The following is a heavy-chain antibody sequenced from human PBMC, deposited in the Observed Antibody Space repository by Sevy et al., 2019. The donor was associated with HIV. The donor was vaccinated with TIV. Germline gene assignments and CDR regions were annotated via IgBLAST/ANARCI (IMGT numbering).Heavy chain of an antibody. CDR3: AKRVAGALAALDI. CDR2: ISDGGGTT. CDR1: GIAFSTYA. Sequence: GGSLRLSCAASGIAFSTYAMFWVRQAPGKGLEWVSVISDGGGTTYYADSVKGRFTISRDDSKSTLYLQMNSLRVEDTAVYFCAKRVAGALAALDIWGQGTMVTVSS. J-gene: IGHJ3*02. D-gene: IGHD3-10*01. V-gene: IGHV3-23*01.